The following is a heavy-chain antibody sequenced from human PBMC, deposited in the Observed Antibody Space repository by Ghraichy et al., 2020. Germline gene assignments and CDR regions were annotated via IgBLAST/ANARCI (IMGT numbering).Heavy chain of an antibody. D-gene: IGHD2-2*03. CDR3: VFSGYCSSTSCSYFDY. V-gene: IGHV5-51*01. Sequence: GESMNISCKGSGYSFTSYWIGWVRQMPGKGLEWMGIIYPGDSDTRYSPSYQGQVTISADKSISTAYLQWSSLKASDTAMYYCVFSGYCSSTSCSYFDYWGQGTLVTVSS. CDR1: GYSFTSYW. CDR2: IYPGDSDT. J-gene: IGHJ4*02.